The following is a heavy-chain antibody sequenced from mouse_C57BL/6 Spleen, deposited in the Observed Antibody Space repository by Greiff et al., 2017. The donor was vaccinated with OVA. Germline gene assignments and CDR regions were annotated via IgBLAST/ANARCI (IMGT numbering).Heavy chain of an antibody. CDR1: GYTFTDYY. J-gene: IGHJ3*01. V-gene: IGHV1-26*01. CDR3: AREGDYYGSSYVFAY. D-gene: IGHD1-1*01. CDR2: LNPNNGGT. Sequence: VQLQQSGPELVKPGASVKISCKASGYTFTDYYMNWVKQSHGKSLEWIGDLNPNNGGTSYNQKFKGKATLTVDKSSSTAYMELRSLTSEDSAVYYCAREGDYYGSSYVFAYWGQGTLVTVSA.